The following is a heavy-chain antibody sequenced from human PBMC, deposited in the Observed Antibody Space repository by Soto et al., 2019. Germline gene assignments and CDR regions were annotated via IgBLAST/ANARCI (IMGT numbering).Heavy chain of an antibody. V-gene: IGHV3-30*03. CDR2: ISYDGTSQ. CDR1: AFSFSDYG. D-gene: IGHD3-22*01. Sequence: SLRLSCAASAFSFSDYGMHCVRQAQGKGPEWLAVISYDGTSQHYADSLQGRFTISRDNFKNTLHLQINSLRGEDTAAYYCPQSEDSSRPYICYTDYLCPATMVTVFS. J-gene: IGHJ4*02. CDR3: PQSEDSSRPYICYTDY.